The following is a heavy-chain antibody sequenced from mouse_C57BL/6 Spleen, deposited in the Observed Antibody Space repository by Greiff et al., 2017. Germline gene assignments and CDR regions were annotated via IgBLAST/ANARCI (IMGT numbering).Heavy chain of an antibody. CDR2: IYPGNSDT. J-gene: IGHJ3*01. CDR1: GYTFTSYW. V-gene: IGHV1-5*01. Sequence: EVQLQQSGTVLARPGASVKMSCKTSGYTFTSYWMHWVKQRPGQGLEWIGAIYPGNSDTSYNQKFKGKAKLTAVTSASTAYMELSSLTNEDSAVYYCTREEKFITTVVNPFAYWGQGTLVTVSA. CDR3: TREEKFITTVVNPFAY. D-gene: IGHD1-1*01.